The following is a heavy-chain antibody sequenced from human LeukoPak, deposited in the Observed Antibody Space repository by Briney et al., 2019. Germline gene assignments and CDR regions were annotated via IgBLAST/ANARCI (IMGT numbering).Heavy chain of an antibody. CDR3: ARVGYSYVINDWSRTGLGAYPTKYYYHMDV. V-gene: IGHV4-34*01. CDR2: INPSGST. J-gene: IGHJ6*03. Sequence: SETLSLTCAVYGGSFSGYYWSWIRQPPGKGLEWIGEINPSGSTNYSPSLKSRVTISVDTSKNQFSLKLSSVAAADTAVYFCARVGYSYVINDWSRTGLGAYPTKYYYHMDVWDKGTTVTVSS. D-gene: IGHD5-18*01. CDR1: GGSFSGYY.